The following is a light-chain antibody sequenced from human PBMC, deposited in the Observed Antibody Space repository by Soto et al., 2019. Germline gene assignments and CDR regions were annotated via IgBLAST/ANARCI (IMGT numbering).Light chain of an antibody. CDR3: QQYGSSLIT. V-gene: IGKV3-20*01. CDR1: QSVSSSY. J-gene: IGKJ5*01. CDR2: GAS. Sequence: EIVLTQSPGTLSLSPGERATLSCRASQSVSSSYLAWYQQKPGQAPRLLIYGASTRATSFPARFSGSGSGTDFTLTISRLEPEDFAMYYCQQYGSSLITFGQGTRLEI.